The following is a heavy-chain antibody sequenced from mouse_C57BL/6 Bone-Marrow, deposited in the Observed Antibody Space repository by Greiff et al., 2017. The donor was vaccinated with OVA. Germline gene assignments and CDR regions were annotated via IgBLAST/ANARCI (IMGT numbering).Heavy chain of an antibody. V-gene: IGHV5-12*01. D-gene: IGHD2-5*01. CDR2: ISNGGGST. J-gene: IGHJ4*01. CDR3: ARDGDYSKGGYYAMDY. Sequence: EVMLVESGGGLVQPGGSLKLSCAASGFTFSDYYMYWVRQTPEKRLEWVAYISNGGGSTFYPDTVKGRFPISRDNAKNTLYLQMSRQKSEDTAMYYCARDGDYSKGGYYAMDYWGQGTSVTVSA. CDR1: GFTFSDYY.